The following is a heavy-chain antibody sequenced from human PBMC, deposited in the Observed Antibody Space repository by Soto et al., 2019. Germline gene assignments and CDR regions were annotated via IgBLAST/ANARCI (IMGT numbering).Heavy chain of an antibody. CDR3: ARDQRGMDV. CDR1: VGSISSYY. J-gene: IGHJ6*02. D-gene: IGHD6-25*01. CDR2: IYYSGST. V-gene: IGHV4-59*01. Sequence: SETLSLTWTVSVGSISSYYWSWIRQPPGKGLEWIGYIYYSGSTNYNPSLKSRVTISVDTSKNQFSLKLSSVTAADTAVYYCARDQRGMDVWGQGTTVTVSS.